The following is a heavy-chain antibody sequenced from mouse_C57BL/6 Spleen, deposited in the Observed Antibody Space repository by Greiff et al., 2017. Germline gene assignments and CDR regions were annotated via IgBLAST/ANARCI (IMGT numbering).Heavy chain of an antibody. CDR3: ATGYYGNYLDY. Sequence: EVKLMESGPELVKPGASVKISCKASGYSFTDYNMNWVKQSNGKSLEWIGVINPNYGTTSYNQKFKGKATLTVDQSSSTAYMQLNSLTSEDSAVYYCATGYYGNYLDYWGQGTTLTVSS. CDR2: INPNYGTT. D-gene: IGHD2-1*01. CDR1: GYSFTDYN. J-gene: IGHJ2*01. V-gene: IGHV1-39*01.